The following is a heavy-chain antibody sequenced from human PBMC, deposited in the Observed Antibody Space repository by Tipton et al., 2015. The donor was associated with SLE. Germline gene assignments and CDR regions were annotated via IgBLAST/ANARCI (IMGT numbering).Heavy chain of an antibody. Sequence: TLSLTCTVSGGSIRTGSYYWGWIRQPPGKGLEWIGSIFHSGGTYYNPSLESRVTMSVDTSKDQFSLKLSSVTAADTAVYYCAREGYSNSFDYWGQGTLVTVSS. J-gene: IGHJ4*02. CDR1: GGSIRTGSYY. CDR3: AREGYSNSFDY. CDR2: IFHSGGT. D-gene: IGHD4-11*01. V-gene: IGHV4-39*07.